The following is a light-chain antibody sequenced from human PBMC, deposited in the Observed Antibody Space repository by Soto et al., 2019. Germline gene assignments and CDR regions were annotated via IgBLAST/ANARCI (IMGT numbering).Light chain of an antibody. CDR2: AAS. Sequence: DIQMTQSPSSVSASVGDRVTITCRASQGINSWLAWYQQKPGKAPKLLIYAASSLQSGVPSRFSGSGSGTDFTLNISSLQPEEFETYYCQQANSFPLLTFGGGTKLEFQ. V-gene: IGKV1-12*01. J-gene: IGKJ4*01. CDR3: QQANSFPLLT. CDR1: QGINSW.